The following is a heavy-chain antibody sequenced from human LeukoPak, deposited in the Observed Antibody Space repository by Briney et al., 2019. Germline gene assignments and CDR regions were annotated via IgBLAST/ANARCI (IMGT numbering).Heavy chain of an antibody. CDR1: GGSFSGYY. Sequence: SETLSLTCAVYGGSFSGYYWSWIRQPPGKGLEWIGEINHSGSTNYNPSLKSRVTISVDTSKNQFSLKLSSVTAADTAVYYCARARGRYGSGSHYTPATSHYYYYGMDVWGQGTTVTVSS. V-gene: IGHV4-34*01. J-gene: IGHJ6*02. CDR2: INHSGST. D-gene: IGHD3-10*01. CDR3: ARARGRYGSGSHYTPATSHYYYYGMDV.